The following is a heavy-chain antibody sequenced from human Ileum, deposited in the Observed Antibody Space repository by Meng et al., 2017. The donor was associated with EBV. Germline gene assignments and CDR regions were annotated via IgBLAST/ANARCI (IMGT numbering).Heavy chain of an antibody. V-gene: IGHV4-28*01. CDR2: IYYSGST. CDR3: ARNVPGTSAYYD. Sequence: QVPPPESGPGLVKPSATLALTCAVSGYSISSTNGWGWIRQPPGKGLEWIGYIYYSGSTSYNPSLKSRVAMSVDTSKNQFSLNLNSVTAVDTAVYYCARNVPGTSAYYDWGQGTLVTVSS. J-gene: IGHJ4*02. D-gene: IGHD3-22*01. CDR1: GYSISSTNG.